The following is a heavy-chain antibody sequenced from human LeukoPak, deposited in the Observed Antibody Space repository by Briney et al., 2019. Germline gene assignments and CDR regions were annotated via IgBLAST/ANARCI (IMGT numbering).Heavy chain of an antibody. CDR3: ARDGTMITFGGVIVRPFDY. CDR1: GGSISSSSYH. D-gene: IGHD3-16*02. CDR2: IYYSGST. J-gene: IGHJ4*02. Sequence: SETLSLTCTVSGGSISSSSYHWGWIRQPPGKGLEWIVSIYYSGSTYYNPSLKSRVTISVDTSKNQFSLKLSSVTAADTAVYYCARDGTMITFGGVIVRPFDYWGQGTLVTVSS. V-gene: IGHV4-39*07.